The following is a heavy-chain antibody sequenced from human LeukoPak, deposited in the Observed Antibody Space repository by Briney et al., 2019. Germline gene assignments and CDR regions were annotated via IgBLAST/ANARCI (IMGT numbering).Heavy chain of an antibody. J-gene: IGHJ4*02. CDR2: IYYSGST. Sequence: PSETPSLTCTVSGGSISSYYWSWLRQPPGKGLEWIGYIYYSGSTNYNPSLKSRVTISVDTSKNQFSLKLSSVTAADTAVYYCARHVDEVAADYWGQGTLVTVSS. CDR1: GGSISSYY. V-gene: IGHV4-59*08. CDR3: ARHVDEVAADY. D-gene: IGHD2-15*01.